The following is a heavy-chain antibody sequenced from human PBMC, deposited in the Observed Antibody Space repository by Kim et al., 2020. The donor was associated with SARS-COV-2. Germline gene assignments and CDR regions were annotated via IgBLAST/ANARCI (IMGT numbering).Heavy chain of an antibody. D-gene: IGHD6-19*01. CDR1: GFTFSSYA. V-gene: IGHV3-30*04. Sequence: GGSLRLSCAASGFTFSSYAMHWVRQAPGKGLEWVAVISYDGSNKYYADSVKGRFTISRDNSKNTLYLQMNSLRAEDTAVYYCARSPVGSGPYYFDYWGQGTLVTASS. CDR3: ARSPVGSGPYYFDY. J-gene: IGHJ4*02. CDR2: ISYDGSNK.